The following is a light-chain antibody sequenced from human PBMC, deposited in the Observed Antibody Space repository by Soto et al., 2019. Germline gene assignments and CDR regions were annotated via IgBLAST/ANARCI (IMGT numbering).Light chain of an antibody. CDR3: CSYAGSNVFV. Sequence: QSVLTQPASVSGSPGQSITISCTGSNSDIVNYNIVSWYQQHRDKATQLIIYEVTKRPSGVANCFSGSKAANAASLTISGLEAEDEVDYHCCSYAGSNVFVFGTGTKVTVL. CDR1: NSDIVNYNI. J-gene: IGLJ1*01. V-gene: IGLV2-23*02. CDR2: EVT.